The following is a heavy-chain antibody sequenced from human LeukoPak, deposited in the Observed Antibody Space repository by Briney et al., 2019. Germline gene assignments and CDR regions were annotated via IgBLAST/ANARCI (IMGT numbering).Heavy chain of an antibody. V-gene: IGHV3-30*04. J-gene: IGHJ4*02. Sequence: GGSLRLSCAASGLTFSSYAMYWVRQAPGKGLEGVAVISYDGSNKYYADSVKGRFTISRDNSKNTLYLQMNSLRAEDTAVYYCARDPTYSSSWPPYYFDYWGQGTLVTVSS. CDR3: ARDPTYSSSWPPYYFDY. CDR2: ISYDGSNK. D-gene: IGHD6-13*01. CDR1: GLTFSSYA.